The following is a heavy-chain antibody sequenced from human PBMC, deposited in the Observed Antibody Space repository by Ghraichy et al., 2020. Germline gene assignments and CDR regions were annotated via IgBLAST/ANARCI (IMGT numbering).Heavy chain of an antibody. D-gene: IGHD6-13*01. CDR1: GDSIGSFH. CDR2: IQNSGST. J-gene: IGHJ4*02. CDR3: ARHVRTVRAYGSSWYFDY. Sequence: SQTLSLTCTVSGDSIGSFHWSWVRQPPGKGLEWIGYIQNSGSTTYNPSLKSRVTISIDTSKSQFSLRLNSVTAADTAVYYCARHVRTVRAYGSSWYFDYWGQGTLVTVSS. V-gene: IGHV4-59*08.